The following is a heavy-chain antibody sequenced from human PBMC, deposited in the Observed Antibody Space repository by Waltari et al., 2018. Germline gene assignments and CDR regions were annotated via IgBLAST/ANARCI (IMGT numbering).Heavy chain of an antibody. V-gene: IGHV3-7*01. J-gene: IGHJ4*02. Sequence: EVQLVESGGGLAQPGGSLRLSCAASGLSFSTYWRTWVRQASGKGPEWVANRKEDGSEKYYMDSVKGRFTISRDNAKNSLYLQMNNLRVEDTAVYYCTRGGLDSSWYWRDWGQGTLVTVSS. CDR2: RKEDGSEK. D-gene: IGHD6-13*01. CDR3: TRGGLDSSWYWRD. CDR1: GLSFSTYW.